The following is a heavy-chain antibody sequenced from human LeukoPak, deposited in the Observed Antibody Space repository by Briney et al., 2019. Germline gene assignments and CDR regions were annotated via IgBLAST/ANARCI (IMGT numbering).Heavy chain of an antibody. Sequence: SETLSLTCTVSGGSISSGSYYWSWIRQPAGKGLEWIGRIYTSGSTNSNPSLKSRVSISVNTSKNQFSLKLSSVTAADTAVYYCARVYYDFWSGSEHDAFDIWGQGTMVTVSS. CDR3: ARVYYDFWSGSEHDAFDI. V-gene: IGHV4-61*02. D-gene: IGHD3-3*01. CDR1: GGSISSGSYY. CDR2: IYTSGST. J-gene: IGHJ3*02.